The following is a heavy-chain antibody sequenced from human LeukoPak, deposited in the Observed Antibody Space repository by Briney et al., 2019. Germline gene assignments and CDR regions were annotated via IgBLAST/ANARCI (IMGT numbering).Heavy chain of an antibody. V-gene: IGHV4-4*02. CDR1: GGSISSSNW. J-gene: IGHJ4*02. Sequence: SETLSFTCAVSGGSISSSNWWSWVRQPPGKGLEWIGEIDHSGSTNYNPSLKSRVTISVDKSKNQFSLKLSSVTAADTAVYYCAKNGGNSDFDYWGQGILVTVSS. D-gene: IGHD4-23*01. CDR2: IDHSGST. CDR3: AKNGGNSDFDY.